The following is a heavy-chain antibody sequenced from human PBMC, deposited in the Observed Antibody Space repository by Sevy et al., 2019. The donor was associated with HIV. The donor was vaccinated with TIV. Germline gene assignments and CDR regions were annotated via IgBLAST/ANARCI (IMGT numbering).Heavy chain of an antibody. Sequence: GGSLRLSCAASGFTFTRYWMSWVRQAPGKGLEWVANINEDGSEKYYVDSVKGRFTISSDNARKSLHLQMNSLRAEDTAIYYCARDVAAGDFWGQGTLVTVSS. CDR1: GFTFTRYW. V-gene: IGHV3-7*01. CDR3: ARDVAAGDF. D-gene: IGHD2-21*01. CDR2: INEDGSEK. J-gene: IGHJ4*02.